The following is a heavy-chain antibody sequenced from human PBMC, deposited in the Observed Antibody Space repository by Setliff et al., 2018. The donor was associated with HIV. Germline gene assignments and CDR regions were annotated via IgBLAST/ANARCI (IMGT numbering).Heavy chain of an antibody. Sequence: PSETLSLTCTVSGGSISSGGYYWSWIRQHPGKGLEWIVYIYYSGSTYYNPSLKSRVTISVDTFKNQFSLKLSSVTAADTAVYYCARVEYSSSSGAFDIWGQGTMVTVSS. D-gene: IGHD6-13*01. V-gene: IGHV4-31*03. CDR1: GGSISSGGYY. CDR3: ARVEYSSSSGAFDI. J-gene: IGHJ3*02. CDR2: IYYSGST.